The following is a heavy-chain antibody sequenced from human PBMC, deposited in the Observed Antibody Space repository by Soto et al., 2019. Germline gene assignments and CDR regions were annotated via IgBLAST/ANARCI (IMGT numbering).Heavy chain of an antibody. CDR2: IGYNGVT. J-gene: IGHJ4*02. V-gene: IGHV4-39*01. CDR1: GGSIYRSGYY. Sequence: PSETLSLTCTVSGGSIYRSGYYWGWIRQPPGRGREWIGNIGYNGVTYPNPSLKSRVTISRDTSKNQFSLKLTSVTAADTALYYCGKVLVGATGHTDSDSWGPGTLVTVSS. D-gene: IGHD2-15*01. CDR3: GKVLVGATGHTDSDS.